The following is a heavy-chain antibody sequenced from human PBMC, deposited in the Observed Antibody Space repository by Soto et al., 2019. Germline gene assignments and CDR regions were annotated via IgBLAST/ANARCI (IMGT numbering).Heavy chain of an antibody. J-gene: IGHJ4*02. D-gene: IGHD3-3*01. V-gene: IGHV7-4-1*01. CDR3: ARDFGGGALGY. Sequence: QVQLVQSGSELKKPGASVKVSCKASGYTFTNHAMSLVRQAPGQGLEWMGWIDTNTGKASYAQGFTGRFLFSLDTSVSTAYLQIYSLKAEDTAVYYCARDFGGGALGYWGQGTLVTVSS. CDR2: IDTNTGKA. CDR1: GYTFTNHA.